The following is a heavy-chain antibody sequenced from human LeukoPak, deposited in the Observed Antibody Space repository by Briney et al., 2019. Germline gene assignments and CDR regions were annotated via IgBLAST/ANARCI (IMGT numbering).Heavy chain of an antibody. CDR3: AKDLTYNDGRWEFVP. CDR2: ILTSGTT. Sequence: GGSLRLSCVASGFSLSGYAMSWVRQAPGKGPEWVSGILTSGTTYYSDSVKGRFTISRDSSKNTLYLQMNSLRSEDTAIYSCAKDLTYNDGRWEFVPWGQGTLVIVSS. V-gene: IGHV3-23*05. CDR1: GFSLSGYA. D-gene: IGHD3-9*01. J-gene: IGHJ5*02.